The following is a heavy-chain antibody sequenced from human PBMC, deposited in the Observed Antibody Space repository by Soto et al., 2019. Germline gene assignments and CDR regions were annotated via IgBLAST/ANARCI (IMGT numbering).Heavy chain of an antibody. D-gene: IGHD6-6*01. CDR3: AGSSQDSSSVSYYYYYGMDV. CDR1: GFTFSSYG. J-gene: IGHJ6*02. Sequence: EGSLRLSCAASGFTFSSYGMHWVRQAPGKGLEWVAVIWYDGSNKYYADSVKGRFTISRDNSKNTLYLQMNSLRAEDTAVYYCAGSSQDSSSVSYYYYYGMDVWGQGTTVTVSS. CDR2: IWYDGSNK. V-gene: IGHV3-33*01.